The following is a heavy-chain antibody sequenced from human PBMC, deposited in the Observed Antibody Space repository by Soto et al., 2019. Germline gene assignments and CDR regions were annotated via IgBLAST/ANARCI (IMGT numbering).Heavy chain of an antibody. D-gene: IGHD3-10*01. Sequence: PSETLSLTCTVSGDSISSGAYYWTWIRQHPGKGLEWIGYIFYSGSTYYNPSLESLVSISVDTSKNQFSLKLSSVTAADTAVYYCARGNSGKYFFDYWGPGTLVPVSS. CDR2: IFYSGST. CDR1: GDSISSGAYY. V-gene: IGHV4-31*01. J-gene: IGHJ4*02. CDR3: ARGNSGKYFFDY.